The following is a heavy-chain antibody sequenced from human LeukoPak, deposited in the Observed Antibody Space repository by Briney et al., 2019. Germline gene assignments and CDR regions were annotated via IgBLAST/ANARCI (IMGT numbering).Heavy chain of an antibody. Sequence: KPPETLSLTCGVSGDSIRSDYWCRSVRQPPGRGLGCIGEIHHSGNTNYNTSLKSRVTISVDKSNNQVSLKMNSVSAADTAMYYCTRDRGTGDLDAFHIWGQGTLVIVSS. CDR2: IHHSGNT. CDR3: TRDRGTGDLDAFHI. CDR1: GDSIRSDYW. J-gene: IGHJ3*02. V-gene: IGHV4-4*03. D-gene: IGHD3/OR15-3a*01.